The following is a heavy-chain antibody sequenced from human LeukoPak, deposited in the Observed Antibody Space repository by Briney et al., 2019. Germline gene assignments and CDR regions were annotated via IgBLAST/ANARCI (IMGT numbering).Heavy chain of an antibody. Sequence: ASVKVSCKASGYTFTGYDMHWVRQAPGQGLEGMGWINTNSGGTNYAQKFQGRVTMTRDTSISTAYMELSRLRSADTAVYYCARGSDLEWLLYYFDYWGQGTLVTVSS. CDR3: ARGSDLEWLLYYFDY. V-gene: IGHV1-2*02. D-gene: IGHD3-3*01. J-gene: IGHJ4*02. CDR2: INTNSGGT. CDR1: GYTFTGYD.